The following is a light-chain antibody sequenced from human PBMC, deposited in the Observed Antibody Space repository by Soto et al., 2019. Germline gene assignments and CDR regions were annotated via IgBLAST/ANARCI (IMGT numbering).Light chain of an antibody. CDR3: QQVDSYPRT. Sequence: EIVLTQSPGTLSLSPGERGTLSCRASQSVSSDYLAWYQQKPGQAPRLIIYGASNRATGIPDRFSGSGSGTDFTLTISRLEPEDVATYYCQQVDSYPRTFGQGTKVEIK. CDR1: QSVSSDY. V-gene: IGKV3-20*01. J-gene: IGKJ1*01. CDR2: GAS.